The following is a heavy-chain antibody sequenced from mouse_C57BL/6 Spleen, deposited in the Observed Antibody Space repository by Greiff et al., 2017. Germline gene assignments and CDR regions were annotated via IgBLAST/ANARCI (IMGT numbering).Heavy chain of an antibody. D-gene: IGHD1-2*01. V-gene: IGHV1-55*01. CDR3: ARGGLLRRYFDV. Sequence: VQLQQSGAELVKPGASVKMSCKASGYTFTSYWITWVKQRPGQGLEWIGDIYPGSGSTNYNEKFKSKATLTVDTSSSTAYMQLSSLTSEDSAVYYCARGGLLRRYFDVWGTGTTVTVSS. J-gene: IGHJ1*03. CDR2: IYPGSGST. CDR1: GYTFTSYW.